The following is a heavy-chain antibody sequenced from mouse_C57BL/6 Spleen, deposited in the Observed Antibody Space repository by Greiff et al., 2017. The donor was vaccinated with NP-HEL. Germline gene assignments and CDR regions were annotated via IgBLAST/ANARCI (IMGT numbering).Heavy chain of an antibody. CDR2: IRSKSNNYAT. CDR1: GFSFNTYA. V-gene: IGHV10-1*01. J-gene: IGHJ1*03. Sequence: EVHLVESGGGLVQPKGSLKLSCAASGFSFNTYAMNWVRQAPGKGLEWVAGIRSKSNNYATYYADSVKDRFTISRDDSESMLYLQMNNLKTEDTAMYYCVRHDGNYVVWGTGTTVTVSS. D-gene: IGHD1-1*01. CDR3: VRHDGNYVV.